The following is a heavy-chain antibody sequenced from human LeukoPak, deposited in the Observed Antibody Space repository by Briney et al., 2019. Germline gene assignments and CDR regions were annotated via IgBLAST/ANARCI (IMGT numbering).Heavy chain of an antibody. D-gene: IGHD6-13*01. CDR3: ARDNSRWFDP. Sequence: ASVKVSCKASGYTFTSYYMHWVRQAPGQGLEWMGIINPSGGSTSYAQKFQGRVTMTTDTSTSTAYMELRSLRSDDTAVYYCARDNSRWFDPWGQGTLVTVSS. J-gene: IGHJ5*02. V-gene: IGHV1-46*01. CDR1: GYTFTSYY. CDR2: INPSGGST.